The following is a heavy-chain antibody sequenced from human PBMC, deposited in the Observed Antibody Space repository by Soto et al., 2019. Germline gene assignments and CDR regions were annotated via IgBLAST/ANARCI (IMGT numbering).Heavy chain of an antibody. Sequence: GGSLRLSCAASGFTFSTYGMHWVRQAPGKGLEWVGVILYDGSNKYYADSVKGRFTISRDNSKNTLYLQMSSLRTEDTAVYYCAKSRDGYSFYFYYGMDVWGQGTTVTVSS. CDR3: AKSRDGYSFYFYYGMDV. V-gene: IGHV3-30*18. J-gene: IGHJ6*02. CDR2: ILYDGSNK. CDR1: GFTFSTYG. D-gene: IGHD4-4*01.